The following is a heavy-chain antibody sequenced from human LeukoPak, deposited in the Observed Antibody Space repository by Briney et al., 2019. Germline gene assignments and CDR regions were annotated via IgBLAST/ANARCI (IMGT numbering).Heavy chain of an antibody. CDR3: ARDHRDYYDSSGYYYVD. CDR1: GGSISSYY. CDR2: IYYSGST. V-gene: IGHV4-59*12. Sequence: SETLSLTCTVSGGSISSYYWSWIRQPPGKGLEWIGYIYYSGSTNYNPSLKSRVTISVDTSKNQFSLKLSYVTAADTAVYYCARDHRDYYDSSGYYYVDWGQGTLVTVSS. D-gene: IGHD3-22*01. J-gene: IGHJ4*02.